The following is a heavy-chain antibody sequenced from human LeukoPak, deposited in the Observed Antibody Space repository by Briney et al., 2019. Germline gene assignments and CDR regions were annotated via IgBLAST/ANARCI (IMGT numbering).Heavy chain of an antibody. CDR1: GFTFTTYW. J-gene: IGHJ4*02. CDR3: ARDVGGSLDY. D-gene: IGHD1-26*01. CDR2: IKGDESAK. V-gene: IGHV3-7*01. Sequence: GGSLRLSCAASGFTFTTYWMAWARQAPGKGLEWVANIKGDESAKHQADSVKGRFTISRDNAQNSAYLQMSSLRVEDTAVYYCARDVGGSLDYWGQGTLVTVSS.